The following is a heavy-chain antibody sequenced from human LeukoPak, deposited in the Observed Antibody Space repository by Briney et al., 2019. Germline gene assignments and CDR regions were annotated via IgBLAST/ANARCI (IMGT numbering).Heavy chain of an antibody. V-gene: IGHV1-18*04. Sequence: ASVKVSCKASGATFSSSAISWVRQAPGQGLEWVGWISAYNGNTNYAQKLQGRVTMTTDTSTSTAYMELRSLRSDDTAVYYCARSADYYDSSGYYYVGPMDVWGQGTTVTVSS. J-gene: IGHJ6*02. CDR3: ARSADYYDSSGYYYVGPMDV. CDR2: ISAYNGNT. D-gene: IGHD3-22*01. CDR1: GATFSSSA.